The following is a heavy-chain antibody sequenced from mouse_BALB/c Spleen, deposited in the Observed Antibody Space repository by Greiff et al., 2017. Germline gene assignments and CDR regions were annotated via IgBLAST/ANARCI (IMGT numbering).Heavy chain of an antibody. J-gene: IGHJ3*01. D-gene: IGHD4-1*01. CDR1: GYTFTSYV. V-gene: IGHV1-14*01. CDR3: ASGSGLTGTTWFAY. Sequence: VQLQQSGPELVKPGASVKMSCKASGYTFTSYVMHWVKQKPGQGLEWIGYINPYNDGTKYNEKFKGKATLTSDKSSSTAYMELSSLTSEDSAVDYYASGSGLTGTTWFAYGGQGTLVTVSA. CDR2: INPYNDGT.